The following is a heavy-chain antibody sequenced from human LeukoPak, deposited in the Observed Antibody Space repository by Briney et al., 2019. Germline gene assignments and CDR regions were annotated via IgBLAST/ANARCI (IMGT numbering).Heavy chain of an antibody. CDR1: GYSISSGYY. V-gene: IGHV4-38-2*01. Sequence: SETLSLTCAVSGYSISSGYYWGWIRQPPGRGLEWIGSIYHSGSTYYNPSLKSRVTISVDTSKNQFSLKLSSVTAADTAVYYCARHFGLNWFDPWGQGTLVTVSS. J-gene: IGHJ5*02. CDR2: IYHSGST. CDR3: ARHFGLNWFDP. D-gene: IGHD3/OR15-3a*01.